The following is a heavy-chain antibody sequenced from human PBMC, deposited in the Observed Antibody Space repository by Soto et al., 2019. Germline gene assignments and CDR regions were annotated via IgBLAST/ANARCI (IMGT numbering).Heavy chain of an antibody. J-gene: IGHJ3*01. Sequence: QVQLQQSGPGLVKPSGTLSLTCAVSGGSISSPDWWSWVRQPPGKGLEWIGEIYHTGSTNYNPSLKSRVTISVDKSNNQFSLNLRSVTAADTAIYYCARADSLEAFDLWGQGTLVTVSS. CDR1: GGSISSPDW. V-gene: IGHV4-4*02. CDR2: IYHTGST. CDR3: ARADSLEAFDL.